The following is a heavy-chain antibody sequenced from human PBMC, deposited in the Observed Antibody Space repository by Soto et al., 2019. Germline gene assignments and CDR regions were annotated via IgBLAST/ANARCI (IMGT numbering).Heavy chain of an antibody. D-gene: IGHD3-10*01. CDR2: ISSSSSYI. J-gene: IGHJ6*02. Sequence: TGGSLRLSCAASGFTFSSYRMNWVRQAPGKGLEWVSSISSSSSYIYYADSVKGRFTISRDNAKNSLYLQMNSLRAEDTAVYYCARDEGRAGLGRVGAWXGELLYTPAGYYYGMDVWGQGTTVTVSS. CDR3: ARDEGRAGLGRVGAWXGELLYTPAGYYYGMDV. V-gene: IGHV3-21*01. CDR1: GFTFSSYR.